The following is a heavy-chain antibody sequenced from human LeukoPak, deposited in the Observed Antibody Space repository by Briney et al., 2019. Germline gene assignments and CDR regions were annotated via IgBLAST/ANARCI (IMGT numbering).Heavy chain of an antibody. Sequence: ASVKVSCKAAGYTFTSYGSSWVRQAPGQGLEWMGWISAYNGNTNYAQKLQARVTMTTDTSTSTASMGLRSLRSDDTAVYYCARVRGSGSYYNGDLSYWGQGTLVTVSS. J-gene: IGHJ4*02. V-gene: IGHV1-18*01. CDR3: ARVRGSGSYYNGDLSY. D-gene: IGHD3-10*01. CDR2: ISAYNGNT. CDR1: GYTFTSYG.